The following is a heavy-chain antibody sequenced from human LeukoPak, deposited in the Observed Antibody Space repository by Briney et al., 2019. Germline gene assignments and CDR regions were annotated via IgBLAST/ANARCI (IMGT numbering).Heavy chain of an antibody. Sequence: SETLSLTCTVSGGSISSSSYYWGWIRQPPGKGLEWIGSIYYSGSTYYNPSLKSRVTISVDTSKNQFSPKLSSVTAADTAVYYCARVITNFYGDYYLGWGQGTLVTVSS. CDR1: GGSISSSSYY. J-gene: IGHJ4*02. D-gene: IGHD4-17*01. V-gene: IGHV4-39*07. CDR3: ARVITNFYGDYYLG. CDR2: IYYSGST.